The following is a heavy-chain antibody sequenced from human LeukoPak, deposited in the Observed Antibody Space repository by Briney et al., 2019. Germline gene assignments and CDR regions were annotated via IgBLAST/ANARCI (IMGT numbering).Heavy chain of an antibody. J-gene: IGHJ5*02. CDR1: GGSISSGGYY. Sequence: PSETLSLTCTVSGGSISSGGYYWSWIRQHPGKGLEWIGYIYYSGSTYYNPSLKSRITISADTSANQFSLRLSSVTAADTAVYYCARDTYYFDSSAYPLGWFDPWARGPWSPSPQ. D-gene: IGHD3-22*01. CDR3: ARDTYYFDSSAYPLGWFDP. CDR2: IYYSGST. V-gene: IGHV4-31*03.